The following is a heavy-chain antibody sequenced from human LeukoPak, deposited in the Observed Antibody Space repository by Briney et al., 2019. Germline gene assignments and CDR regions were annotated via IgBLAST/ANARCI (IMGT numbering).Heavy chain of an antibody. CDR1: GDSIVNNY. CDR2: VYANGRT. J-gene: IGHJ3*02. D-gene: IGHD3-22*01. V-gene: IGHV4-4*07. Sequence: SETLSLTCTVSGDSIVNNYWNWIRQPAGKGLEWIGWIRQPAGKGLEWIGRVYANGRTNYNPSLKSRVTMSVDTSKSQFSLKVTSVTAADTAVYYCARRRGYDSSDSFDIWGQGTVVTVSS. CDR3: ARRRGYDSSDSFDI.